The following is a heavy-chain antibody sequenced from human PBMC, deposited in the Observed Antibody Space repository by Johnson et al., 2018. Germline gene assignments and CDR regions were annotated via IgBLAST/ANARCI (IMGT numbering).Heavy chain of an antibody. CDR2: ISYDGSNK. J-gene: IGHJ4*02. D-gene: IGHD3-16*01. Sequence: QVQLLETGGGVVQPGRSLRLSCAASGFTFSSYGMHWVRQAPGKGLEWVAVISYDGSNKYYADSVKGRFTISRDNSKNTLYLQMNNLGAEDTAVYYCARGHGVKTHYWGQGTLVTVSS. V-gene: IGHV3-30*03. CDR3: ARGHGVKTHY. CDR1: GFTFSSYG.